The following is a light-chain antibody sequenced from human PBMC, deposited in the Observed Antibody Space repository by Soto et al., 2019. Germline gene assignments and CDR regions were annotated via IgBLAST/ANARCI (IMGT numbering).Light chain of an antibody. Sequence: DIQMTQSPSSLSASVGDRVTITCRASQSISIYLNWYQQKPGKAPKVLIYAASTLQSGVPSRFSGSGSETDFALTISSLQPEDFATYYCQQSYSSPQRTFGQGTKVEIK. J-gene: IGKJ1*01. CDR2: AAS. CDR1: QSISIY. CDR3: QQSYSSPQRT. V-gene: IGKV1-39*01.